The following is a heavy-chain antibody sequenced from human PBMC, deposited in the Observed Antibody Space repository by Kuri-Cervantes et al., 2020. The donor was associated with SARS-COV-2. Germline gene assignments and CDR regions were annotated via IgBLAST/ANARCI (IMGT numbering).Heavy chain of an antibody. CDR1: GFTFSSYA. CDR3: VVPPPSSGYYYGMDV. CDR2: ISGSGGST. V-gene: IGHV3-23*01. D-gene: IGHD1-26*01. J-gene: IGHJ6*02. Sequence: ETLSLTCAASGFTFSSYAMSWVRQAPGKGREWVSAISGSGGSTYYADPVKGRFTISRDNSKNTLYLQMNSLRAEDTAVYYCVVPPPSSGYYYGMDVWGQGTTVTVSS.